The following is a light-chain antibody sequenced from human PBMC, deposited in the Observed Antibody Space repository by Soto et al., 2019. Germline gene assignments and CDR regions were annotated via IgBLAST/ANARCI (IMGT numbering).Light chain of an antibody. V-gene: IGKV1D-16*01. Sequence: DIQMTQSPSSVYASIGDRVTITCRASQGISNWLTWYQQKPGKAPKLLIYAASSLQSGVPSRFSGSGSGTEFTLTISILQPDDFATYYCQQYITYSTFGQGTRLELK. CDR1: QGISNW. CDR2: AAS. J-gene: IGKJ5*01. CDR3: QQYITYST.